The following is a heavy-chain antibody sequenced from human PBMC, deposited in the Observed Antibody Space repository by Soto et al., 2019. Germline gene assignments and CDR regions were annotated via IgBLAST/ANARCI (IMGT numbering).Heavy chain of an antibody. D-gene: IGHD6-19*01. CDR1: GYTFTSFA. CDR2: ISPDNGNT. CDR3: ARRIAVAGTGRRTGTFDI. Sequence: EASVKVSCKAFGYTFTSFAIIWVRQAPGQGLECMGWISPDNGNTNYAQNLQGRVTMTTDTSTNTAYMEVTSLRSDDTAMYYCARRIAVAGTGRRTGTFDIWGQGTMVT. J-gene: IGHJ3*02. V-gene: IGHV1-18*01.